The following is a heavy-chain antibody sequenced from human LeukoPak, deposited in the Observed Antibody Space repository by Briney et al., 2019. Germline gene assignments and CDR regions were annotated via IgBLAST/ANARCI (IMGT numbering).Heavy chain of an antibody. CDR3: ARAMAGGAVADNWFDP. Sequence: SVTQSLTCAVYGGSFSGYYWSWIRQPPGKGLEWIGEINHSGSTNYNPSLKSRVTISVDTSKNQFSLKLSSVTAADTAVYYCARAMAGGAVADNWFDPWGQGTLVTVSS. D-gene: IGHD6-19*01. CDR2: INHSGST. V-gene: IGHV4-34*01. CDR1: GGSFSGYY. J-gene: IGHJ5*02.